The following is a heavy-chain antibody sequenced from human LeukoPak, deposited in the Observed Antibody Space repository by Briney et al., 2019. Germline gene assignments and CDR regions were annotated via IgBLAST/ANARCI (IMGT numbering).Heavy chain of an antibody. CDR1: GGSISSSSYY. D-gene: IGHD6-13*01. V-gene: IGHV4-39*01. CDR3: ARQSSSRHFDY. Sequence: PSETLSLTCTVSGGSISSSSYYWGWIRQPPGKGLEWIGSFYYSGSTYYNPSLKSRVTISVDTSKNQFSLKLSSVTAADTAVYYCARQSSSRHFDYWGQGTLVTVSS. J-gene: IGHJ4*02. CDR2: FYYSGST.